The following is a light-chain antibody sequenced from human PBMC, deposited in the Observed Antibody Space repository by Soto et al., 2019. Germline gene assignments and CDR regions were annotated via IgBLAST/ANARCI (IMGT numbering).Light chain of an antibody. CDR2: EVN. CDR3: SSYAGSTSPYV. J-gene: IGLJ1*01. V-gene: IGLV2-8*01. CDR1: SSDVGGYNF. Sequence: QSALTQPPSASGSPGQSVTISCTGTSSDVGGYNFVSRYQQRPGKAPKPTIYEVNKRPSGVPDRFSGSKSGNTASLTVSGLQAEDEADYYCSSYAGSTSPYVFGTGTKLTVL.